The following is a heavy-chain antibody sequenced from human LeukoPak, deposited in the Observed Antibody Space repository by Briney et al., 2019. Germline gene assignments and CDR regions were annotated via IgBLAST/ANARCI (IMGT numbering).Heavy chain of an antibody. CDR1: GFTFSNYW. V-gene: IGHV3-74*01. J-gene: IGHJ6*03. D-gene: IGHD1-26*01. Sequence: GGSLRLSCAASGFTFSNYWMHWVRQAPGKGLVWVSRINSDGSSTSYADSVKGRFTISRDNAKNTLYLQMNSPRAEDTAVYYCARVSSGSYFGYYYYYMDVWGKGTTVTVSS. CDR3: ARVSSGSYFGYYYYYMDV. CDR2: INSDGSST.